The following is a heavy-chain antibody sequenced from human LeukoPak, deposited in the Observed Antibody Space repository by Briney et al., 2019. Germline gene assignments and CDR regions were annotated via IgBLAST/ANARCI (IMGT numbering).Heavy chain of an antibody. J-gene: IGHJ5*02. V-gene: IGHV4-4*07. CDR2: IYTSGST. D-gene: IGHD3-3*01. CDR1: GGSISSYY. Sequence: SETLSLTCTVSGGSISSYYWSWIRQPAGKGLEWIGRIYTSGSTNYNPSLKSRVTMSVDTSKNQFSLNLRSLTAADTAVYYCARSRIFGVVANWFDPWGQGTLVTVSS. CDR3: ARSRIFGVVANWFDP.